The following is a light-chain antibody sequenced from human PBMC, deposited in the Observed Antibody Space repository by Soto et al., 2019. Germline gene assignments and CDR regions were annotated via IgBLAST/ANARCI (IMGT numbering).Light chain of an antibody. V-gene: IGKV1-17*01. CDR1: QGIRND. CDR2: AAS. CDR3: LQHNSCPRT. Sequence: DIQMTQSPSSLSASVGDRVTITCRASQGIRNDLGWYRPTRGKAPKRXIYAASRLQSGVPSLFSRSGAGTEFTLTISSLQPEDFATYYCLQHNSCPRTFGQGTKVDIK. J-gene: IGKJ1*01.